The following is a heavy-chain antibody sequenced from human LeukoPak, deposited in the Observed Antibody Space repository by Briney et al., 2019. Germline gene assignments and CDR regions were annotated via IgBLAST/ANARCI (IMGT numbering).Heavy chain of an antibody. D-gene: IGHD6-13*01. V-gene: IGHV3-66*02. J-gene: IGHJ4*02. Sequence: GGPLRLSCAASGFNVSSNYMTWIRQASGKGLEWVSLIYGADAAYYAESVRGRFMISRDNLKNTLFLQMNSLRVEDTAVYYCVTSTGQQFIPYDYWGQGTHVTVSS. CDR1: GFNVSSNY. CDR3: VTSTGQQFIPYDY. CDR2: IYGADAA.